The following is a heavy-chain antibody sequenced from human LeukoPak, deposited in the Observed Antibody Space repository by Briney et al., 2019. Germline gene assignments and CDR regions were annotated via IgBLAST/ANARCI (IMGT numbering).Heavy chain of an antibody. CDR2: IYYSGST. Sequence: PSETLSLTCTVSGGSISSYYWSWIRQPPGKGLEWIGYIYYSGSTNYNPSLTSRVTISVDTSKNQFSLKLSSVTAADTAVYYCARGTGYSYGLWYFDYWGQGTLVTVSS. CDR1: GGSISSYY. J-gene: IGHJ4*02. CDR3: ARGTGYSYGLWYFDY. V-gene: IGHV4-59*01. D-gene: IGHD5-18*01.